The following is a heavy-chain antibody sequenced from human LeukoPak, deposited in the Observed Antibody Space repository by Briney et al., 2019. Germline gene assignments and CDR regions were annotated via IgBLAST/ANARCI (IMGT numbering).Heavy chain of an antibody. CDR3: AKDRLPWGGSSSGFDY. Sequence: GGSLRLSCAASGFTFSSFGMHWVRQAPGKGLEWVAFIRYDGSNKYYADSVKGRFTISRDNSKNTLYLQMNSLRAEDTAVYYCAKDRLPWGGSSSGFDYWGQGTLVTVSS. V-gene: IGHV3-30*02. D-gene: IGHD6-6*01. J-gene: IGHJ4*02. CDR1: GFTFSSFG. CDR2: IRYDGSNK.